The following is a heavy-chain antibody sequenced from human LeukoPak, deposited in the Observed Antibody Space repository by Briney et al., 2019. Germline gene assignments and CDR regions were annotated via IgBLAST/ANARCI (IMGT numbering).Heavy chain of an antibody. CDR2: IYYSGST. V-gene: IGHV4-31*03. J-gene: IGHJ5*02. D-gene: IGHD3-3*01. CDR1: GGSISSGGYY. Sequence: SETLSLTCTVSGGSISSGGYYWSWIRQHPGKDLECNGYIYYSGSTYYNPSLKSRVTISVDTSKNQFSLKLSSVTAADTAVYYCARVSYDFWSGYNNWFDPWGQGTLVTVSS. CDR3: ARVSYDFWSGYNNWFDP.